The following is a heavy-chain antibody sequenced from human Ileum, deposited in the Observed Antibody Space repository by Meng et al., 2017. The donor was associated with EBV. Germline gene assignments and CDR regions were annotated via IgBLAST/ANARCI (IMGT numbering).Heavy chain of an antibody. CDR1: GGSFSGYY. Sequence: QLRVQEWGAGLLKPSETLSLTCAVYGGSFSGYYWSWIRQPPGKGLEWIGEINHSGSTNYNPSLKSRVTISVDTSKNQFSLKLSSVTAADTAVYYCARGNKVSDRGFDYWGQGTLVTVSS. V-gene: IGHV4-34*01. D-gene: IGHD3-10*01. CDR3: ARGNKVSDRGFDY. J-gene: IGHJ4*02. CDR2: INHSGST.